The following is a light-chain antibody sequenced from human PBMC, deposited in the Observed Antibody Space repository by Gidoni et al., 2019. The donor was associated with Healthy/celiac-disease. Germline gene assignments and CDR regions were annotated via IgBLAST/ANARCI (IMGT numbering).Light chain of an antibody. V-gene: IGKV4-1*01. CDR3: QQYYSTPS. CDR2: WAS. CDR1: QSVLYSSNNKNY. Sequence: DIVMTQSPDSLAVSLGARATINCKSSQSVLYSSNNKNYLAWYQQKPGQPPKLLIYWASTRESGVPDRFSGSGSGTDFTLTISSLQAEDVAVYYCQQYYSTPSFXGXTKVEIK. J-gene: IGKJ4*01.